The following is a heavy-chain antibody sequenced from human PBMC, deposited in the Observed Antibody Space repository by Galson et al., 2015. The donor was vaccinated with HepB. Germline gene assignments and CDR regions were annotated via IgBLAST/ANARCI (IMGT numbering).Heavy chain of an antibody. CDR2: ISSSSSYT. V-gene: IGHV3-11*06. CDR1: GFTFSDYY. CDR3: ARGIGYCSSTSCYIGWDY. J-gene: IGHJ4*02. Sequence: SLRLSCAASGFTFSDYYMSWIRQAPGKGLEWVSYISSSSSYTNYADSVKGRFTISRDNAKNSLYLQMNSLRAEDTAVYYCARGIGYCSSTSCYIGWDYWGQGTLVTVSS. D-gene: IGHD2-2*02.